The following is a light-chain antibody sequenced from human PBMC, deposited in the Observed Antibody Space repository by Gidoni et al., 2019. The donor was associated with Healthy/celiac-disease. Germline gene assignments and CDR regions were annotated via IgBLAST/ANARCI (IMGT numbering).Light chain of an antibody. Sequence: SLELPQPPSVSVSPGQTASITCSGDKLGDKYACWYQQKPGQSPVLVIYQDSKRPSGIPERFSGSNSGNTATLTISGTQAMDEADYYCQAWDSSTAVFGGGTKLTVL. V-gene: IGLV3-1*01. CDR3: QAWDSSTAV. J-gene: IGLJ2*01. CDR1: KLGDKY. CDR2: QDS.